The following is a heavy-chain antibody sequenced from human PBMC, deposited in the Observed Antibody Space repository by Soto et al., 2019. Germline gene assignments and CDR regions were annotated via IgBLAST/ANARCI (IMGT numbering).Heavy chain of an antibody. J-gene: IGHJ4*02. V-gene: IGHV1-69*05. D-gene: IGHD3-22*01. CDR2: IIPIFGTA. CDR3: ARVFNYYDSSGYHYYFDY. Sequence: GASVKVSCKASGGTFSSYAISWVRQAPGQGLEWMGGIIPIFGTANYAQKLQGRVTMTTDTSTSTAYMELRSLRSDDTAVYYCARVFNYYDSSGYHYYFDYWGQGTLVTVSS. CDR1: GGTFSSYA.